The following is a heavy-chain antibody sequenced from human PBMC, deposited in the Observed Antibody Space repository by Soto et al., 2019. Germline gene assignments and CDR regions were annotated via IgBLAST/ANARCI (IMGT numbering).Heavy chain of an antibody. CDR2: ISAYNGNT. V-gene: IGHV1-18*01. D-gene: IGHD3-10*01. CDR3: ARAVLLWFGELNNWFDP. J-gene: IGHJ5*02. Sequence: ASVKVSCKASGYTFTSYGISWVRQAPGQGLEWMGWISAYNGNTNYAQKLQGRVTMTTDTSTSTAYMELRSLRSDDTAVYYCARAVLLWFGELNNWFDPWGQGTLVTVSS. CDR1: GYTFTSYG.